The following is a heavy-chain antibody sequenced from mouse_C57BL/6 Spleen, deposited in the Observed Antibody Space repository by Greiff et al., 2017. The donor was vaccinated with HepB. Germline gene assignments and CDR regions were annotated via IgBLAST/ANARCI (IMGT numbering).Heavy chain of an antibody. CDR1: GFTFSDYG. D-gene: IGHD2-3*01. CDR3: ARIDGSWYFDV. Sequence: EVKLEESGGGLVKPGGSLKLSCAASGFTFSDYGMHWVRQAPEKGLEWVAYISSGSSTIYYADTVKGRFTISRDNAKNTLFLQMTSLRSEDTAMYYCARIDGSWYFDVWGTGTTVTVSS. V-gene: IGHV5-17*01. CDR2: ISSGSSTI. J-gene: IGHJ1*03.